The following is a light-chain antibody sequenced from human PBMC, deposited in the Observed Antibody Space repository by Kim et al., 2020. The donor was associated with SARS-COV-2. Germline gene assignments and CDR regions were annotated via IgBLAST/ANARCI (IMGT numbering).Light chain of an antibody. CDR3: QQYHKWPYT. CDR2: GVS. V-gene: IGKV3-15*01. CDR1: QSVSSD. Sequence: EIVMTQSPATLSVSPGERATLSCRASQSVSSDFAWYQQKPGQAPRLLVYGVSTRATGVPARVSGSGSGTEFTLTISTLQSGDFAVYYCQQYHKWPYTFGQGTKLEIK. J-gene: IGKJ2*01.